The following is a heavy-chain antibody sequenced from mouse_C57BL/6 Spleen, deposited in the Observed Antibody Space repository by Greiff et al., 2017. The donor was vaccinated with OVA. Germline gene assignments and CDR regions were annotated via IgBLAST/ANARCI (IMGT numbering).Heavy chain of an antibody. D-gene: IGHD2-3*01. CDR3: ARRPIYDGYYFNAMDY. CDR1: GFTFSSYT. V-gene: IGHV5-9*01. Sequence: EVMLVESGGGLVKPGGSLKLSCAASGFTFSSYTMSWVRQTPEKRLEWVATISGGGGNTYYPDSVKGRFTISRDNAKNTLYLQMSSMRSEDTALYYCARRPIYDGYYFNAMDYWGQGTSVTVSS. CDR2: ISGGGGNT. J-gene: IGHJ4*01.